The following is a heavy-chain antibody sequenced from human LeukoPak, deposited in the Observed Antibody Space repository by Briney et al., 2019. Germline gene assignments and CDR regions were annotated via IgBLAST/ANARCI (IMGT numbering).Heavy chain of an antibody. Sequence: GGSLRLSCAASGFTFSSYAMSWVRQTPGQGLKWVSAISGSGGSTHYANSVKGRFTISRDNSKNTLYLQMNSLRAEDTAIYYYARDWRGDSRNYYYYYMDVWGKGTTVTVSS. CDR1: GFTFSSYA. V-gene: IGHV3-23*01. CDR3: ARDWRGDSRNYYYYYMDV. J-gene: IGHJ6*03. D-gene: IGHD1-14*01. CDR2: ISGSGGST.